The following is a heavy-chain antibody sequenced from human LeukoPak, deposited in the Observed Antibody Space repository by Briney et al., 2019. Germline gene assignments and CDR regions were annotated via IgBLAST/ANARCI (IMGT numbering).Heavy chain of an antibody. Sequence: GGSLRLSCAASGFTFSSYNMNWVRQAPGKGLEWVSYIGPSVSATYYADSVKGRFTISRDNAKNSLSLQMNSLRDEDTAVYYCARGIAAAGTSSFDYWGQGTVVTVSS. CDR3: ARGIAAAGTSSFDY. CDR1: GFTFSSYN. V-gene: IGHV3-48*02. CDR2: IGPSVSAT. J-gene: IGHJ4*02. D-gene: IGHD6-13*01.